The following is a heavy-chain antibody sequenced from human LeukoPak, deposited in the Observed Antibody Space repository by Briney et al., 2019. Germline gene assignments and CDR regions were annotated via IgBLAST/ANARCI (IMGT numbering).Heavy chain of an antibody. CDR1: GLTVSSNY. D-gene: IGHD7-27*01. Sequence: PGGSLRLSCAASGLTVSSNYMSWVRQAPGQGLEWVSVIYSGGSTIYADSVKGRFTISRDNSKNTLFLQMNSLRAEDTAVYYCARDMGDWGRAFDIWGQGTMVTVSS. V-gene: IGHV3-53*01. CDR2: IYSGGST. J-gene: IGHJ3*02. CDR3: ARDMGDWGRAFDI.